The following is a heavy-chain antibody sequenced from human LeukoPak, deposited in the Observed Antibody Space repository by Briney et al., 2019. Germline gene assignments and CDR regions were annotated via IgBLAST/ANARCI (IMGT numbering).Heavy chain of an antibody. D-gene: IGHD3-10*01. CDR1: GGSFSGYY. Sequence: KPSETLSLTCAVYGGSFSGYYWSWILQPPGKGLEWIGEINHSGSTNYNPSLKSRVTISVDTSKNQFSLKLSSVTAADTAVYYCARAPLLWFGELLSTDAFDIWGQGTMVTVSS. CDR2: INHSGST. J-gene: IGHJ3*02. CDR3: ARAPLLWFGELLSTDAFDI. V-gene: IGHV4-34*01.